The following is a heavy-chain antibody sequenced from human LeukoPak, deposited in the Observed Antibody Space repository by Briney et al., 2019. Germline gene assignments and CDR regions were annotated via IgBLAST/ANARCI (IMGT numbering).Heavy chain of an antibody. CDR1: GFTFSSYG. J-gene: IGHJ5*02. D-gene: IGHD6-6*01. V-gene: IGHV3-33*01. CDR2: IWYDGSNK. CDR3: ARDLASIAAPSDWFDP. Sequence: PGRSLRLSCAASGFTFSSYGMHWVRQAPGKGLEWVAVIWYDGSNKYYADSVKGRFTISRDNSKNTLYLQMNSLRAEDTAVYYRARDLASIAAPSDWFDPWGQGTLVTVSS.